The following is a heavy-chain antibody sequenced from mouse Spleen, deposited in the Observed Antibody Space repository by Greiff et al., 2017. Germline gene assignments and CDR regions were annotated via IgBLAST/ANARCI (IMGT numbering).Heavy chain of an antibody. CDR2: INPSSGYT. CDR1: GYTFTSYW. CDR3: ARSYYSYYSYDTWFAY. V-gene: IGHV1-7*01. J-gene: IGHJ3*01. D-gene: IGHD2-12*01. Sequence: VMLVESGAELAKPGASVKLSCKASGYTFTSYWMHWVKQRPGQGLEWIGYINPSSGYTKYNQKFKDKATLTADKSSSTAYMQLSSLTYEDSAVYYCARSYYSYYSYDTWFAYWGQGTLVTVSA.